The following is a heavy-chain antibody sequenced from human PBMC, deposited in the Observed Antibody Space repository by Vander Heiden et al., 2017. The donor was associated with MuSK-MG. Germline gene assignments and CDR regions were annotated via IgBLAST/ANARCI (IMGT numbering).Heavy chain of an antibody. Sequence: QVQLVESGGGVVQPGRSLRLSCSASGFPFSRYAMHWVRQAPGKGLEWVAVISYDGSNKYYADSVKGRFTISRDNSKNTLYLQMNSLRAEDTAVYYCARSEFSSGWYSGSNWYFDLWGRGTLVTVSS. CDR1: GFPFSRYA. J-gene: IGHJ2*01. V-gene: IGHV3-30-3*01. CDR3: ARSEFSSGWYSGSNWYFDL. CDR2: ISYDGSNK. D-gene: IGHD6-19*01.